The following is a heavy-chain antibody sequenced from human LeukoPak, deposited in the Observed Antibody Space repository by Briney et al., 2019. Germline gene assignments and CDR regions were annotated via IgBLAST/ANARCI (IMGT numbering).Heavy chain of an antibody. CDR1: GFTFSSFV. V-gene: IGHV3-23*01. D-gene: IGHD1-26*01. Sequence: PGGSLRLSCAASGFTFSSFVMSWVRLAPGKGLEWVSGISGSDGSTYYADSVKGRFAISRDNSKSTLYVQMNSLRAEDTAVYYCARGWDLKRGPDYWGQGTLVTVSS. CDR3: ARGWDLKRGPDY. J-gene: IGHJ4*02. CDR2: ISGSDGST.